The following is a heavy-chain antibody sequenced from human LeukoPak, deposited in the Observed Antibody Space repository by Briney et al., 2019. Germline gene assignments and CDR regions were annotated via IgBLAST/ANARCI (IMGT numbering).Heavy chain of an antibody. CDR3: ASRRIGTLGFVDS. V-gene: IGHV4-34*01. CDR2: INHSGST. D-gene: IGHD1-1*01. CDR1: GGSFSGYY. Sequence: SETLSLTCAVYGGSFSGYYWSWIRQPPGKGLEWIGEINHSGSTNYNPSLKSRVAISVDTSKNQFSLKLSSVTAADTAVYYCASRRIGTLGFVDSWGQGTLVTVSS. J-gene: IGHJ4*02.